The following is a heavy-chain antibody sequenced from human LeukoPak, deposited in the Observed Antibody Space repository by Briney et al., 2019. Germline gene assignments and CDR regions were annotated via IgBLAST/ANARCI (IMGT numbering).Heavy chain of an antibody. V-gene: IGHV4-39*07. D-gene: IGHD3-10*01. CDR3: ARFGPRGLYYYGSGSYHFDY. Sequence: SETLSLTCSVSGGSISSSLYFWGWIRQPPGKGLEWIGNIYYTGTTYYKPSFNSRVTILVDTSKNQFSLKLSSVTAADTAVYYCARFGPRGLYYYGSGSYHFDYWGQGTLVTVSS. J-gene: IGHJ4*02. CDR1: GGSISSSLYF. CDR2: IYYTGTT.